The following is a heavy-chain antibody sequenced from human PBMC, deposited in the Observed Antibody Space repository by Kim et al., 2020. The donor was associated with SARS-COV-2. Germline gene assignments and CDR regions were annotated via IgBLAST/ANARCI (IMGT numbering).Heavy chain of an antibody. CDR3: AREWPHDTVVTPVNRARYYGMDV. CDR2: ISSSSSTI. J-gene: IGHJ6*02. Sequence: GGSLRLSCAASGFTFSSYSMNWVRQAPGKGLEWVSYISSSSSTIYYADSVKGRFTISRDNAKNSLYLQMNSLRDEDTAVYYCAREWPHDTVVTPVNRARYYGMDVWGQGTTVTVSS. V-gene: IGHV3-48*02. D-gene: IGHD2-21*02. CDR1: GFTFSSYS.